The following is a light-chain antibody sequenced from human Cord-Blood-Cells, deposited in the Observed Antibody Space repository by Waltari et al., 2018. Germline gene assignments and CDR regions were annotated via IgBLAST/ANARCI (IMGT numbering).Light chain of an antibody. V-gene: IGLV5-45*01. CDR1: SAINVGTSR. Sequence: QAVLTQPASLSESPGASASLTCTLRSAINVGTSRIYWSQKTPGSPPQYLLRYKSDSDKQQGSGVPSRFSGSKDASANAGILLISGLQSEDEADYYCMIWHSSAWVFGGGTKLTVL. CDR2: YKSDSDK. J-gene: IGLJ3*02. CDR3: MIWHSSAWV.